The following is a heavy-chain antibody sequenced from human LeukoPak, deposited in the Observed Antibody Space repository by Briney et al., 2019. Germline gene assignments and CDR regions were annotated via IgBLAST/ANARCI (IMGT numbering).Heavy chain of an antibody. D-gene: IGHD6-6*01. CDR3: ARGTIAALDY. CDR1: GSSFISYW. V-gene: IGHV5-51*01. CDR2: IYPGDSDT. Sequence: GEPLKISCKGSGSSFISYWIGWVRQLPGKGLEWLGSIYPGDSDTRYSPSFKGQVTISADKTISTAYLQWSSLKASDTAMYYCARGTIAALDYWGQGTLVTVSS. J-gene: IGHJ4*02.